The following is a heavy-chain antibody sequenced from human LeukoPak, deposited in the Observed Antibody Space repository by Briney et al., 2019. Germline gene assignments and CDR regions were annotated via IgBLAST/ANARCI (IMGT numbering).Heavy chain of an antibody. CDR2: LYSGGST. V-gene: IGHV3-66*02. Sequence: GGSLRLSCAASGFTVSSNYMGWVRQAPGKGLEWGSVLYSGGSTYYPDSVKGRFTISRDNSQNTLYLQMGSLRAEDTAVYYCARLYDSSAYGAFDIWGQGTMVTVSS. J-gene: IGHJ3*02. D-gene: IGHD3-22*01. CDR3: ARLYDSSAYGAFDI. CDR1: GFTVSSNY.